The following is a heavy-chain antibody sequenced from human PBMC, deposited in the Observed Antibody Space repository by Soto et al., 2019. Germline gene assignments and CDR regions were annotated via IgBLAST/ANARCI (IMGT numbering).Heavy chain of an antibody. CDR1: GYTFTTYD. J-gene: IGHJ4*02. V-gene: IGHV1-8*01. CDR2: MNPSTGNT. CDR3: ASGRFGEWLLKY. D-gene: IGHD3-3*01. Sequence: GASVKVSCKASGYTFTTYDIHWVRQATGQGLEWLGWMNPSTGNTGYAQQFLGRVTMTRDNSISTAYMELSRLTSEGTAVYYCASGRFGEWLLKYWGQGTLVTVSS.